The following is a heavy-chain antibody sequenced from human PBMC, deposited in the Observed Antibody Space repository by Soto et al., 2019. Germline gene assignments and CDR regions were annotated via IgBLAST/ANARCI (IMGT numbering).Heavy chain of an antibody. Sequence: QVQLVESGGGVVQPGRSLRLSCAASGFTFSSYGMHWVRQAPGKGLEWVAVISYDGSNKYYADSVKGRFTISRDNSKNTLYLQMNSLRAEDTAVYYCAKQEDVGGSYRGWFDPWGQGTLVTVSS. V-gene: IGHV3-30*18. D-gene: IGHD3-16*02. CDR1: GFTFSSYG. J-gene: IGHJ5*02. CDR3: AKQEDVGGSYRGWFDP. CDR2: ISYDGSNK.